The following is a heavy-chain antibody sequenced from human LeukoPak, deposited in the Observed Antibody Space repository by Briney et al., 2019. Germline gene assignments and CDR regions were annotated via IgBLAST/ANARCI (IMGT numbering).Heavy chain of an antibody. CDR1: GGSISDNY. CDR3: ARLHDYGGKNFDL. J-gene: IGHJ2*01. Sequence: SETPSLTCTVSGGSISDNYWTWIRQPPGKSLEWIGYMYYSGSTNYNPSFKSRVIISVDTSKNQFSLKVSSVTAADTAVYYCARLHDYGGKNFDLWGRGTLVTVSS. D-gene: IGHD4-23*01. CDR2: MYYSGST. V-gene: IGHV4-59*01.